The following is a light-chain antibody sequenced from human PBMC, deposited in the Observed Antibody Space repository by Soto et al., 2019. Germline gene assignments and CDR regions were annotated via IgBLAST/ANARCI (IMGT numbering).Light chain of an antibody. CDR3: QQSYSTPLT. J-gene: IGKJ4*01. CDR2: AAS. V-gene: IGKV1-39*01. CDR1: ESLSPH. Sequence: TQSPGTLSLSPGETATLSCRASESLSPHSIAWYQQKPGKAPKLLIYAASSLQSGVPSRFSGSGSGTDFTLTISSLQPEDFATYYCQQSYSTPLTFGGGTKVEIK.